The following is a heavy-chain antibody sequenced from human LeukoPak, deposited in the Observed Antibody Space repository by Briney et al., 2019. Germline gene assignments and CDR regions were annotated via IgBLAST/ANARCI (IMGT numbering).Heavy chain of an antibody. CDR3: ARDVLPFDY. D-gene: IGHD4/OR15-4a*01. Sequence: PSETLSLTCTVSGGSISSSSDYWGWIRQPPGKGLEWIGSIYYSGSTYYNPSLKSRVTISVDTSKNQFSLKLSSVTAADTAVYYCARDVLPFDYWGQGTLVTVSS. CDR1: GGSISSSSDY. V-gene: IGHV4-39*07. CDR2: IYYSGST. J-gene: IGHJ4*02.